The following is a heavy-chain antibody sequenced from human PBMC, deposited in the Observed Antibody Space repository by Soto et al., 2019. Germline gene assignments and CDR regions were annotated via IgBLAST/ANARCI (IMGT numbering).Heavy chain of an antibody. Sequence: GGSLRLSCAASGFSFSSYGMHWVRQAPGKGLEWVAVISRDGRTKFYADSVKDRFTISRDNTRNTLFLQMNSLRAEDTAVYYCAKKRVTVTTRYYFDYWGQGTLVTVSS. D-gene: IGHD4-17*01. CDR3: AKKRVTVTTRYYFDY. CDR1: GFSFSSYG. CDR2: ISRDGRTK. J-gene: IGHJ4*02. V-gene: IGHV3-30*18.